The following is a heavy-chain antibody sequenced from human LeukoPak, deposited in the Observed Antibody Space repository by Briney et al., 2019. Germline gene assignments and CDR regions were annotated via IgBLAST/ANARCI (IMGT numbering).Heavy chain of an antibody. CDR1: GFTFSSYA. CDR3: ARDADYQKNSFWFDAFDM. D-gene: IGHD3-3*01. CDR2: IKKDGSQK. Sequence: GRSLRLSCAASGFTFSSYAMHWVRQAPGKGLEWAANIKKDGSQKSYVDSVEGRFTISSDNAQNSLYLQMNSLRAEDTAVYYCARDADYQKNSFWFDAFDMWGLGTRVTVSS. J-gene: IGHJ3*02. V-gene: IGHV3-7*01.